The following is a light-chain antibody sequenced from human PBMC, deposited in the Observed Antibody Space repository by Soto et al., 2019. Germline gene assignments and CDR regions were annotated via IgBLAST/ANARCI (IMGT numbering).Light chain of an antibody. CDR2: GAS. J-gene: IGKJ3*01. CDR3: QQYNNWPPWT. CDR1: QSVSSN. V-gene: IGKV3-15*01. Sequence: EIVMTQSPDTLSVSPGERATLSCRASQSVSSNLAWYQQKPGQAPRRLIYGASTRATGIPARFSGSGSGTEFTLTISSLQAEDFAVYYCQQYNNWPPWTFGPGPKVDIK.